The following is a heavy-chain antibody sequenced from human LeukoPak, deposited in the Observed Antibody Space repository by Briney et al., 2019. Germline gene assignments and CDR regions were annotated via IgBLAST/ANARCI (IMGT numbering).Heavy chain of an antibody. CDR2: ISSSGSSI. J-gene: IGHJ4*02. CDR1: GFTFSSYE. D-gene: IGHD4-23*01. Sequence: GGSLRLSCAASGFTFSSYEMNWVRQAPGKGLEWVSYISSSGSSIFYADSVKGRFTISRDNAKNSLYLQMNSLRAEDTAVYYCARVYGGNSGVLGYWGQGTLVTVSS. V-gene: IGHV3-48*03. CDR3: ARVYGGNSGVLGY.